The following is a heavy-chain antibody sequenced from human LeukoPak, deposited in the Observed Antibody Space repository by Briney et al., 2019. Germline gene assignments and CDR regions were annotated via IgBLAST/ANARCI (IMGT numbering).Heavy chain of an antibody. J-gene: IGHJ3*02. Sequence: GGSLRLSCAASGFTFSDYYMRWIRQAPGKGLEWVSYISSSGSTIYYADSVKGRFTISRDNAKNSLYLQMNSLRAEDTAVYYCARASFHDAFDIWGQGTMVTVSS. CDR3: ARASFHDAFDI. CDR2: ISSSGSTI. V-gene: IGHV3-11*01. CDR1: GFTFSDYY.